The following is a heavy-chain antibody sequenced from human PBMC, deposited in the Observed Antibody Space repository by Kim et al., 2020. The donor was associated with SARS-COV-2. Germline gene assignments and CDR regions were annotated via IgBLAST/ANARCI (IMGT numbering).Heavy chain of an antibody. CDR3: ARALRYFDWFLEVDYVMDV. V-gene: IGHV7-4-1*02. CDR2: INTNTGNP. Sequence: ASVKVSCKASGYTFTSYAMNWVRQAPGQGLEWMGWINTNTGNPTYAQGFTGRFVFSLDTSVSTAYLQISSLKAEDTAVYYCARALRYFDWFLEVDYVMDVWGQGTTVTVSS. CDR1: GYTFTSYA. D-gene: IGHD3-9*01. J-gene: IGHJ6*02.